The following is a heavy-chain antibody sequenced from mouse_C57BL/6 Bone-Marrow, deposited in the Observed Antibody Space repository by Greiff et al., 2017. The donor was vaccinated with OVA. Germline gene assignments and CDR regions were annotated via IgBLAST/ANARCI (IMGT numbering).Heavy chain of an antibody. CDR2: INPNYGGT. CDR3: ARITGTDY. J-gene: IGHJ2*01. CDR1: GYTFTDYY. D-gene: IGHD4-1*01. Sequence: EVQLQQSGPELVKPGASVKISCKASGYTFTDYYMNWVKQSHGKSLEWIGDINPNYGGTSYNQKFKGKATLTVDKSSSTAYMELRSLTSEDSAVYYCARITGTDYWGQGTTLTVSS. V-gene: IGHV1-26*01.